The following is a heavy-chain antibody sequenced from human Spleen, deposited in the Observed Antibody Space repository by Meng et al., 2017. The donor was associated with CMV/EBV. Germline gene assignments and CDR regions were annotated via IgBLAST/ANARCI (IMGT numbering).Heavy chain of an antibody. J-gene: IGHJ4*02. V-gene: IGHV1-18*01. CDR1: GYNFDIYG. CDR2: VGAENGET. D-gene: IGHD4-17*01. CDR3: ARAGAAVTTNFDF. Sequence: QIQLVQSGPELRRPGASVNVSCKASGYNFDIYGITWVRQAPGQGLEWVGWVGAENGETNYGQKFQGRVTVTADTFTKTAYMEMRSLRSDDSAIYYCARAGAAVTTNFDFWGQGTLVTVSS.